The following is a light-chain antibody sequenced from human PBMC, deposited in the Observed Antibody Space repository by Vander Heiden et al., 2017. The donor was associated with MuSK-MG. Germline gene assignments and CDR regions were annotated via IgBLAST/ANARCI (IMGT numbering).Light chain of an antibody. Sequence: DVQMTQSPSSLSASVGGRVTITCRASQDIKNYLAWYQQKPGKVPKLLIYGASTLQAGVPSRFSRSGSGTDFTLTISGRQPEDVAPYYCQEIKSSPSDTFGHGTKVDIK. CDR1: QDIKNY. CDR2: GAS. CDR3: QEIKSSPSDT. J-gene: IGKJ3*01. V-gene: IGKV1-27*01.